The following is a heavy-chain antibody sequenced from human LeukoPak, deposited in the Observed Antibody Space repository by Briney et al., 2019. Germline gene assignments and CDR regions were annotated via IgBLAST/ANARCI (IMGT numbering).Heavy chain of an antibody. CDR3: ARDPPYCSGGSCYSDAFDI. CDR1: GGSXSSSNW. V-gene: IGHV4-4*02. CDR2: IYHSGST. D-gene: IGHD2-15*01. Sequence: TLSLTXXVSGGSXSSSNWWSWVRPPPGKGLEWIGEIYHSGSTNYNPSLKSRVTISVDTSKNQFSLKLSSVTAADTAVYYCARDPPYCSGGSCYSDAFDIWGQGTMVTVSS. J-gene: IGHJ3*02.